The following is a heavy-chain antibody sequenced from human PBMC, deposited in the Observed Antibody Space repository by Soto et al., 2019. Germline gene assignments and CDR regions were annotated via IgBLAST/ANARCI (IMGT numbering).Heavy chain of an antibody. CDR1: GYTFTGYY. D-gene: IGHD6-13*01. V-gene: IGHV1-2*04. J-gene: IGHJ6*03. CDR3: ARDQGAAAGQFYYYYYMDV. CDR2: INPNSGGT. Sequence: ASVKVSCKASGYTFTGYYMHWVRQAPGQGLEWMGWINPNSGGTNYAQKFQGWVTMTRDTSISTAYMELSRLRSDDTAVYYCARDQGAAAGQFYYYYYMDVWGKGTTVTVSS.